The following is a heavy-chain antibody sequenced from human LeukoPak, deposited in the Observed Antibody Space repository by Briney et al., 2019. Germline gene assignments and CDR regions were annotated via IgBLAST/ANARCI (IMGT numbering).Heavy chain of an antibody. V-gene: IGHV4-61*01. D-gene: IGHD1-26*01. Sequence: SETLSLTCAVSGGSLTSGSYYWNWLRQPPGKGLDWLGYSSYSGSNNYNPSLKSRVTISVDTSKNEFSLILTSVTAADTAVYYCARGRVGATTFDYWGQGALVTVSS. CDR3: ARGRVGATTFDY. CDR1: GGSLTSGSYY. J-gene: IGHJ4*02. CDR2: SSYSGSN.